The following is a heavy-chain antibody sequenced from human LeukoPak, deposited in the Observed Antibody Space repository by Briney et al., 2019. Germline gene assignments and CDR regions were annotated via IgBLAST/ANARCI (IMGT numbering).Heavy chain of an antibody. CDR3: ASHPYCSGGSCYEWWFDP. CDR2: IIPMIGIT. Sequence: SVKVSCKTSGDTFLTHVLSWVRQAPGQGLEWMGRIIPMIGITNYAQKFQGRVTITADKSTSTAYMELSSLRSEDTAVYYCASHPYCSGGSCYEWWFDPWGQGTLVTVSS. J-gene: IGHJ5*02. CDR1: GDTFLTHV. V-gene: IGHV1-69*04. D-gene: IGHD2-15*01.